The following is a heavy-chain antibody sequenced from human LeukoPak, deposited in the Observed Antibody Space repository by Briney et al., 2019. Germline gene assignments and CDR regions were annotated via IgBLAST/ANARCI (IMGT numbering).Heavy chain of an antibody. Sequence: HSGASLRLSCTASGFTFSSYAMTWVRQAPGKGLEWVSAISGSGGSTYYADSVKGRFTISRDNSKNTLYLQMNSLRAEDTAVYYCARAGVGYSYGADYYYGMDVWGKGTTVTVSS. V-gene: IGHV3-23*01. D-gene: IGHD5-18*01. J-gene: IGHJ6*04. CDR1: GFTFSSYA. CDR2: ISGSGGST. CDR3: ARAGVGYSYGADYYYGMDV.